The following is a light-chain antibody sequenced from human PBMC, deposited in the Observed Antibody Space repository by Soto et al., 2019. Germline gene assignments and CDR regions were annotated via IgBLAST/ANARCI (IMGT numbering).Light chain of an antibody. CDR1: RSNIGSNT. Sequence: SVLTQPPSASGTPGQRVTISCSGSRSNIGSNTVNWYQQLPATAPKLLIYSNNRHPSGVPDGFSGAKSGASASLAISGLQCEDEADYYCAAWDDSLNGYVFGTGTKVTVL. V-gene: IGLV1-44*01. J-gene: IGLJ1*01. CDR3: AAWDDSLNGYV. CDR2: SNN.